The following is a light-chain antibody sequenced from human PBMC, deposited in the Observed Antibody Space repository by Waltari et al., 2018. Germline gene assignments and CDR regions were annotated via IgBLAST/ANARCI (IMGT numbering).Light chain of an antibody. CDR1: QSVTTS. Sequence: DIVLTQSPATLSLPPGERAPLSCRASQSVTTSLAWYQQKPGQAPRLLIFDASDRATGVPARFSGSGSGTDFTLTISSLEPEDFAVYFCHQRTSWPLTFGGGTQVEFK. CDR2: DAS. J-gene: IGKJ4*01. CDR3: HQRTSWPLT. V-gene: IGKV3-11*01.